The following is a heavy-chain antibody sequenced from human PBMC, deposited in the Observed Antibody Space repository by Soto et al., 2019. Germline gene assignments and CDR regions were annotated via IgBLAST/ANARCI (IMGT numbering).Heavy chain of an antibody. V-gene: IGHV1-69*06. D-gene: IGHD5-12*01. CDR1: GGTFSSYA. J-gene: IGHJ3*02. CDR3: ASPRDGYNADAVDI. CDR2: IIPIFGTA. Sequence: SSVKVSCKASGGTFSSYAISWVRQAPGQGLEWMGGIIPIFGTANYAQKFQGRVTITADKSTSTAYMELSSLRSEDTAVYYCASPRDGYNADAVDIWGQWTRGTV.